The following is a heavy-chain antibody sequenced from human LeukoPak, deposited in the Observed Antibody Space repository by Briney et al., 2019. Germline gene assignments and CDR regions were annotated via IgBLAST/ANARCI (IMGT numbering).Heavy chain of an antibody. D-gene: IGHD3-3*01. J-gene: IGHJ4*02. CDR2: IYYSGST. CDR1: GDSISSGGYY. V-gene: IGHV4-39*01. Sequence: SETLSLTCTVSGDSISSGGYYWGWIRQPPGKGLEWIGSIYYSGSTYYNPSLKSRVTISVDTSKNQFSLKLSSVTAADTAVYYCARLGDFWSGYPNYFDYWGQGTLVTVSS. CDR3: ARLGDFWSGYPNYFDY.